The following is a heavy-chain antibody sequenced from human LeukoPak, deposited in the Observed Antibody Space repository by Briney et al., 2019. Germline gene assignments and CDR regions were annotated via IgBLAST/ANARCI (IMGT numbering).Heavy chain of an antibody. V-gene: IGHV3-30*02. CDR1: GFTFSSYG. D-gene: IGHD4-17*01. J-gene: IGHJ4*02. CDR2: IRYDGSNK. CDR3: AKDLTTVTSQGDY. Sequence: PGGSLRLSCAASGFTFSSYGMHWVRQAPGKGLEWVAFIRYDGSNKYYADSVKGRFTISRDNSKNTLYLQMNSLRGEDTAVYYCAKDLTTVTSQGDYWGQGTLVTVP.